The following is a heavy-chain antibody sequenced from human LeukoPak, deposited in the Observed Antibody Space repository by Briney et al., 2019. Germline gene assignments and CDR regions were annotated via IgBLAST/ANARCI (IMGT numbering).Heavy chain of an antibody. CDR3: ARDPQWELLTFDY. Sequence: GGSLRLSCASSGFTFSSYGMNWVRQAPGKGLEWVSSISSSSSYIYYADSVKGRFTISRDNAKNSLYLQMNSLRAEDTAVYYCARDPQWELLTFDYWGQGTLVTVSS. D-gene: IGHD1-26*01. CDR1: GFTFSSYG. CDR2: ISSSSSYI. J-gene: IGHJ4*02. V-gene: IGHV3-21*01.